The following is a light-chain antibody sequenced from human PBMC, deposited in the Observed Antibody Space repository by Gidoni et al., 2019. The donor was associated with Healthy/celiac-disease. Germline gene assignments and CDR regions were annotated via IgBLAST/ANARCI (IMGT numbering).Light chain of an antibody. V-gene: IGKV3-11*01. CDR3: QQRSNWLT. CDR2: DAS. Sequence: EIVLTQSQATLSLSPGERATLSCRASQSVSTYLAWYQQKPGQAPMLLIYDASNRATGIPARFSGSGSGTAFTLTISSLEPEDFAVYYCQQRSNWLTFGGGTKVEIK. J-gene: IGKJ4*01. CDR1: QSVSTY.